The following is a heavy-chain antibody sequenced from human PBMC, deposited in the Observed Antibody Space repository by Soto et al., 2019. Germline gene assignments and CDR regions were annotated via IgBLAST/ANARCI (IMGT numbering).Heavy chain of an antibody. J-gene: IGHJ4*02. D-gene: IGHD6-19*01. CDR3: ARDGGQWLAKTYRPRNYFDY. Sequence: QVQLVESGGGVVQPGRSLRLSCAASGFTFSSYGMHWVRQAPGKGLEWVAVIWYDGSNKYYADSVKGRFTISRDNSKNTXEXXMNSLRGEDTALYYCARDGGQWLAKTYRPRNYFDYWGQGTLVTVSS. CDR1: GFTFSSYG. V-gene: IGHV3-33*01. CDR2: IWYDGSNK.